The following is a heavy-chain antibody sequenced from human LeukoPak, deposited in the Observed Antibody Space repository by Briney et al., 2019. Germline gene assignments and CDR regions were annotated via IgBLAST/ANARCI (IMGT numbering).Heavy chain of an antibody. D-gene: IGHD4-23*01. Sequence: ASVKVSCKASGYTFTGYYMHWVRQAPGQGLEWMGWINPNSGGTNYAQRFQGRVTMTRDTSISTAYMELSRLRSDDTAVYYCARARKDYGGNSNAFDIWGQGTMVTVSS. J-gene: IGHJ3*02. V-gene: IGHV1-2*02. CDR3: ARARKDYGGNSNAFDI. CDR1: GYTFTGYY. CDR2: INPNSGGT.